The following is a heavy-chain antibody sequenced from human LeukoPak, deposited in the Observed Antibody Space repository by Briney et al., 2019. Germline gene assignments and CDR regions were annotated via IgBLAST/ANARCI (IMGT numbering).Heavy chain of an antibody. CDR2: INHSGST. V-gene: IGHV4-34*01. CDR3: ARGKSQAPKDY. Sequence: SETLSLTCAVYGGSFSGYYWSWIRQPPGKGLEWIGEINHSGSTNYNPSLKSRVTISVDTSKNQFSLKLSSGTAADTAVYYCARGKSQAPKDYWGQGTLVTVSS. J-gene: IGHJ4*02. CDR1: GGSFSGYY.